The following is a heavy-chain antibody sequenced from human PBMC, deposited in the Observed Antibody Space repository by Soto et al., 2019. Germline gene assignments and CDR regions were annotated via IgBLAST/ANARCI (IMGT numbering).Heavy chain of an antibody. D-gene: IGHD3-10*01. CDR3: ARGDMVRGVTQFDY. J-gene: IGHJ4*02. CDR1: GGSISSGGYY. CDR2: IYYSGST. V-gene: IGHV4-31*03. Sequence: QVQLQESGPGLVKPSQTLSLTCTVSGGSISSGGYYWSWIRQHPGKGLEWIGYIYYSGSTYYNPSLKSRVTISVDTSKNQFALKLSSVTAADTAVYYCARGDMVRGVTQFDYWGQGTLVTVSS.